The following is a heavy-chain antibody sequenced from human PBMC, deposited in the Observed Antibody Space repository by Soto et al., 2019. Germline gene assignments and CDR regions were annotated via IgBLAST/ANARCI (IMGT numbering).Heavy chain of an antibody. J-gene: IGHJ5*02. CDR2: LNTYGNT. V-gene: IGHV4-4*07. Sequence: SETLSLTCTVSGGSISSYRWSWIRQPAGKGLEWIGRLNTYGNTHYNPSLKSRVTVSVDTSRNQFFPTLRSVTAADSAVYHCGRESGETWDYEASWGQGTPVTVSS. CDR3: GRESGETWDYEAS. CDR1: GGSISSYR. D-gene: IGHD1-7*01.